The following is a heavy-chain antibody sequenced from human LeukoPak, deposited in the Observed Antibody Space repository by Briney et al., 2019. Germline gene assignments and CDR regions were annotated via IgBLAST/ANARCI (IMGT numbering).Heavy chain of an antibody. Sequence: GGSLRLSCAASGFTFSTYPMSWVRQAPGKGLEWVSVISGTDGSTYYGDSVKGRFTISRDDSKNTLYLQMSSLRAEDTAVYYCAKDRGVARDYYFDFWGQGTLVTVSS. CDR3: AKDRGVARDYYFDF. CDR2: ISGTDGST. J-gene: IGHJ4*02. CDR1: GFTFSTYP. V-gene: IGHV3-23*01. D-gene: IGHD5-12*01.